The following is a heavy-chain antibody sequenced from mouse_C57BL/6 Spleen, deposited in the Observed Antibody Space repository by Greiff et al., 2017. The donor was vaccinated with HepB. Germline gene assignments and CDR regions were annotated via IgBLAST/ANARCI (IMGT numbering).Heavy chain of an antibody. J-gene: IGHJ2*01. CDR3: ARSGYGSTYFDY. V-gene: IGHV1-53*01. D-gene: IGHD1-1*01. CDR2: INPSNGGT. Sequence: QVQLQQPGTELVKPGASVKLSCKASGYTFPSYWMHWVKQRPGQGLEWIGNINPSNGGTNYNEKFKSKATLTVDKSSSTAYMQLSSLTSEDSAVYYCARSGYGSTYFDYWGQGTTLTVSS. CDR1: GYTFPSYW.